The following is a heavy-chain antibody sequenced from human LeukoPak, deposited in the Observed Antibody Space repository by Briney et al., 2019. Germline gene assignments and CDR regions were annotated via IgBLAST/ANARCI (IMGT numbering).Heavy chain of an antibody. CDR3: ARSVTIFGAEIDY. V-gene: IGHV3-48*04. CDR2: ISSSSSTI. CDR1: GFTFSSYS. J-gene: IGHJ4*02. D-gene: IGHD3-3*01. Sequence: GSLRLSCAASGFTFSSYSMNWVRQAPGKGLEWVSYISSSSSTIYYADSVKGRFTISRDNAKNSLYLQMNSLRAEDTAVYYCARSVTIFGAEIDYWGQETLVTVSS.